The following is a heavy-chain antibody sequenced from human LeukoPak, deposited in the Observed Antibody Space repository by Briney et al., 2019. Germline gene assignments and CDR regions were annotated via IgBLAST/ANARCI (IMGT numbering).Heavy chain of an antibody. CDR2: MNPNSGNT. D-gene: IGHD3-10*01. Sequence: GASVKVSCKASGYTFTSYDINWVRQATGQGLEWMGWMNPNSGNTGYAQKFQGRVTMTRNTSISTAYMELSSLRSEDTAVYYCARGSRGITMVRGVILCYYYGMDVWGQGTTVTVSS. J-gene: IGHJ6*02. CDR1: GYTFTSYD. CDR3: ARGSRGITMVRGVILCYYYGMDV. V-gene: IGHV1-8*01.